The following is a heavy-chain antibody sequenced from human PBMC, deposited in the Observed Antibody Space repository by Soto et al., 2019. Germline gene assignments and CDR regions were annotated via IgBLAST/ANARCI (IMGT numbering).Heavy chain of an antibody. J-gene: IGHJ6*02. CDR2: ISSSSSYI. CDR3: ARAMAPRIMITFGGVIPVGGMDV. V-gene: IGHV3-21*01. CDR1: GFTFSSYS. D-gene: IGHD3-16*02. Sequence: EVQLVESGGGLVKPGGSLRLSCAASGFTFSSYSMNWVRQAPGKGLEWVSSISSSSSYIYYADSVKGRFTISRDNAKNSLYLQMNSLRAEDTAVYYCARAMAPRIMITFGGVIPVGGMDVWGQGTTVTVSS.